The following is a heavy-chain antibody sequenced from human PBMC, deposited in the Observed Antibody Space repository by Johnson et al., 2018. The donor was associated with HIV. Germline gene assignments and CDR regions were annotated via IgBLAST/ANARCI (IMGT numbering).Heavy chain of an antibody. Sequence: SCAASGFTFSSYAMHWVRQAPGKGLEWVAVISYDGSNKYYVDSVKGRFTISRDNAKNSLYLQMNSLRAEDTAVYYCARDYDLAARPVAFDIWGQGTMVTVSS. CDR2: ISYDGSNK. CDR1: GFTFSSYA. D-gene: IGHD6-6*01. J-gene: IGHJ3*02. V-gene: IGHV3-30*04. CDR3: ARDYDLAARPVAFDI.